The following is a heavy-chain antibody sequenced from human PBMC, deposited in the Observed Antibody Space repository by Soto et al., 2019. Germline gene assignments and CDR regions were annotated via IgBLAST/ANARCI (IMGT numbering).Heavy chain of an antibody. CDR3: ARVGGFGATTIDY. D-gene: IGHD3-10*01. V-gene: IGHV4-30-4*01. CDR1: GGSISSGDYY. Sequence: QVQLQESGPGLVKPSQTLSLTCTVSGGSISSGDYYWSWIRQPPGKGLEWIGYIYYSGSTYYNPSLKSRVNISVDTSKNRCSLKLSSVTAADTAVYYCARVGGFGATTIDYWGQGTLVTVSS. J-gene: IGHJ4*02. CDR2: IYYSGST.